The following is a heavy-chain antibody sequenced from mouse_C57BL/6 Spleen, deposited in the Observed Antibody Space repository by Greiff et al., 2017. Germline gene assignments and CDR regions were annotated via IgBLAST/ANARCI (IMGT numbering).Heavy chain of an antibody. CDR3: ARDQTTVVATGYFDV. Sequence: EVQLVESGGGLVKPGGSLKLSCAASGFTFSSYAMSWVRQTPEKRLEWVATISDGGSYTYYPDNVKGRFTISRDNAKNNLYLQMSLLKSEDTAMYFCARDQTTVVATGYFDVWGTGTTVTVSS. CDR1: GFTFSSYA. CDR2: ISDGGSYT. J-gene: IGHJ1*03. V-gene: IGHV5-4*01. D-gene: IGHD1-1*01.